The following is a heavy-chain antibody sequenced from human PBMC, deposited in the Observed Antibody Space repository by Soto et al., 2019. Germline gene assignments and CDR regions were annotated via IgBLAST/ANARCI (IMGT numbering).Heavy chain of an antibody. CDR1: GYTFTSYD. V-gene: IGHV1-8*01. D-gene: IGHD3-10*02. CDR2: MNPNSGNT. CDR3: AIDLSSGSYSDNYYYYYYYMDV. Sequence: ASVKVSCKASGYTFTSYDINWVRQATGQGLEWMGWMNPNSGNTGYAQKFQGRVTMTRNTSISTAYMELSSLRSEDTAVYYCAIDLSSGSYSDNYYYYYYYMDVWGKGTTVTVSS. J-gene: IGHJ6*03.